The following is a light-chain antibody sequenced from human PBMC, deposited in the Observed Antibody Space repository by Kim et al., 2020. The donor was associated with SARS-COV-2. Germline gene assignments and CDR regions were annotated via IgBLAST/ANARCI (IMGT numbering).Light chain of an antibody. CDR3: QHYNNWPLT. J-gene: IGKJ4*01. CDR2: GAS. Sequence: DIVMTQSPATLSLSPGERATLSCRASQSVDSNLAWYQQKPGQAPRLLIYGASTRATGIPARFSGSGSGTEFTLTISSPQSEDFAVYYCQHYNNWPLTFGGGTKVEI. CDR1: QSVDSN. V-gene: IGKV3-15*01.